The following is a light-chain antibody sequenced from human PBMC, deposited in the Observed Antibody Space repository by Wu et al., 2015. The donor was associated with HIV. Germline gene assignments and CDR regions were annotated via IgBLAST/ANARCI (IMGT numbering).Light chain of an antibody. J-gene: IGKJ4*01. Sequence: AIQLTQSPSSLSASIRDRVIITCRASQGINNALAWYQQKPGMPPKLLIYDASTLKRGVPSRFRGSGSGTEFTLTINGLQPEDLATYYCQAFDDYVALTFGGGPKVEV. CDR3: QAFDDYVALT. CDR1: QGINNA. V-gene: IGKV1D-13*01. CDR2: DAS.